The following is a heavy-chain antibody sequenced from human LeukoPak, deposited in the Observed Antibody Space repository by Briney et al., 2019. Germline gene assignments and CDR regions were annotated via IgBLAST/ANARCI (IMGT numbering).Heavy chain of an antibody. V-gene: IGHV3-9*01. J-gene: IGHJ3*02. CDR2: ISWSSGSI. CDR3: AKALMLVDAFDI. CDR1: GFTFDDYA. Sequence: GGSLRLSCAASGFTFDDYAMHWVRQAPGKGLEWVSGISWSSGSIGYADSVKGRFTISRDNAKNSLYLQMNSLRAEDTALYYCAKALMLVDAFDIWGQGTMVTVSS. D-gene: IGHD6-13*01.